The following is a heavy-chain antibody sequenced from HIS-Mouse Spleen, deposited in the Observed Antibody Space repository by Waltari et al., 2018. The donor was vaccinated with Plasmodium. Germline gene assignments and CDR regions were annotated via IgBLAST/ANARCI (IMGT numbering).Heavy chain of an antibody. D-gene: IGHD6-6*01. CDR1: GYSISRGYY. J-gene: IGHJ4*02. CDR2: IYHSGST. CDR3: AGSSSYDY. Sequence: QVQLQESGPGLVKPSETLSLTCTVSGYSISRGYYWGWIRQPPGKGLEWIGSIYHSGSTYYNPSLKSRVTISVDTSKNQFSLKLSSVTAADTAVYYCAGSSSYDYWGQGTLVTVSS. V-gene: IGHV4-38-2*02.